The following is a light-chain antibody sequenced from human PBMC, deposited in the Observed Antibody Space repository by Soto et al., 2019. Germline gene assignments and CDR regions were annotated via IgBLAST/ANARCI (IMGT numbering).Light chain of an antibody. CDR1: SSNLGAGYD. J-gene: IGLJ2*01. V-gene: IGLV1-40*01. CDR2: GNR. CDR3: QSYENRLSGAYLV. Sequence: QSVLTQPPSVSGAPGQRVTISCTGNSSNLGAGYDVHWYQQLPGAAPKLVIFGNRNRPSGVPERFSGSKSGTSASLAITGLQAEDEADYYCQSYENRLSGAYLVLGGGTKVTVL.